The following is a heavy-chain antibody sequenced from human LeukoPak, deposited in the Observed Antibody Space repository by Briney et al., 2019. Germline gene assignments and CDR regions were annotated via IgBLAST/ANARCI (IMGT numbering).Heavy chain of an antibody. CDR1: GGSISSSPYY. CDR2: INHSGST. Sequence: ASETLSLTCTVSGGSISSSPYYWGWIRQPPGKGLEWIGEINHSGSTNYNPSLKSRVTISVDTSKNQFSLKLSSVTAADTAVYYCARHGGRTDAFDIWGQGTMVTVSS. D-gene: IGHD3-16*01. CDR3: ARHGGRTDAFDI. V-gene: IGHV4-39*01. J-gene: IGHJ3*02.